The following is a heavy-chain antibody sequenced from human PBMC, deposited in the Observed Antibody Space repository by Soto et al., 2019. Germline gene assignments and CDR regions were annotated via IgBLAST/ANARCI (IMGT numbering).Heavy chain of an antibody. CDR2: ISYSGNT. D-gene: IGHD6-25*01. V-gene: IGHV4-31*11. Sequence: QVQLQGSGPGLVKPAQTLALTCANTGGSITSGAYFWTWIRQRPGKGLEWMGHISYSGNTDYNPSLKSRVTLSRDTSKNQFSLTLSAVTAADTAVYYCARAKRPLAMFFDYWGQGTLVTVSS. CDR1: GGSITSGAYF. J-gene: IGHJ4*02. CDR3: ARAKRPLAMFFDY.